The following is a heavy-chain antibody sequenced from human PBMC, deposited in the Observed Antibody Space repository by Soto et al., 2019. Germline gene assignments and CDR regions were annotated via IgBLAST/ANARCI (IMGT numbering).Heavy chain of an antibody. J-gene: IGHJ6*02. CDR2: IYYSGST. V-gene: IGHV4-31*03. CDR1: VGSISSGGYY. Sequence: SETLSLTCTFSVGSISSGGYYWSWIRQHPGKGLEWIGYIYYSGSTYYNPSLKSRVTISVDTSKNQFSLKLSSVTAADTAVYYCARVSAAPHYYYGMDVWGQGTTVTVSS. CDR3: ARVSAAPHYYYGMDV. D-gene: IGHD2-15*01.